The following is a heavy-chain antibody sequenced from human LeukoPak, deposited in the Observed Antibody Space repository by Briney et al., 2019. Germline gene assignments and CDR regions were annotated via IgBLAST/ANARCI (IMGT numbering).Heavy chain of an antibody. V-gene: IGHV4-61*01. CDR3: ARVPAALDFWSGYYMDYYYGMDV. CDR2: IYYSGST. D-gene: IGHD3-3*01. CDR1: GGSISSSSYY. J-gene: IGHJ6*02. Sequence: SETLSLTCTVSGGSISSSSYYWSWIRQPPGKGLEWIGYIYYSGSTNYNPSLKSRVTISVDTSKNQFSLKLSSVTAADTAVYYRARVPAALDFWSGYYMDYYYGMDVWGQGTTVTVSS.